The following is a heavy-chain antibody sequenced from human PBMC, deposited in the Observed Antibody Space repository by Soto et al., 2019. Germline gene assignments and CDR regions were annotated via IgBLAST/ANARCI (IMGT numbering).Heavy chain of an antibody. CDR2: IIPILGIA. V-gene: IGHV1-69*04. J-gene: IGHJ5*02. Sequence: ASVKVSCKAPGGTFSSYTISWVRQAPGQGLEWMGRIIPILGIANYAQKFQGRVTITADKSTSTAYMELSSLRSEDTAVYYCARDLSHYGSGFDPWGQGTLVTVSS. D-gene: IGHD3-10*01. CDR3: ARDLSHYGSGFDP. CDR1: GGTFSSYT.